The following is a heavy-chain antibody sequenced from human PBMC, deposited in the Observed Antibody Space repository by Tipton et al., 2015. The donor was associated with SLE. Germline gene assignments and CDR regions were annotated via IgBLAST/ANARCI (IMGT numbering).Heavy chain of an antibody. V-gene: IGHV3-23*03. CDR3: STEWQYFPH. Sequence: SLRLSCAASGFAFSSYAMTWVRQAPGKGLEWVSVIHSGGTYYADSVKGRFTISRDNSKNTLFLQMNSLRDEDTAVYYCSTEWQYFPHWGQGTLVTVSS. CDR1: GFAFSSYA. CDR2: IHSGGT. J-gene: IGHJ1*01. D-gene: IGHD5-12*01.